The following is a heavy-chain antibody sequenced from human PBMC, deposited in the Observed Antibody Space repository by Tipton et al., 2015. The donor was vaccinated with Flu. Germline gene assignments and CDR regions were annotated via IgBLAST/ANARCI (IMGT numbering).Heavy chain of an antibody. J-gene: IGHJ3*02. CDR2: VYGGDSDA. CDR1: GYLFINYW. CDR3: VRTRDGGSYRAGYDI. Sequence: QLVQSGAEVKEPGESLKISCKASGYLFINYWIGWVRQMPGKGLEWMGYVYGGDSDATYSPSFQGRVTLSADKSTTTAYLQWNSLKASDTAMYFCVRTRDGGSYRAGYDIWGQGTMVTVSS. D-gene: IGHD3-16*02. V-gene: IGHV5-51*01.